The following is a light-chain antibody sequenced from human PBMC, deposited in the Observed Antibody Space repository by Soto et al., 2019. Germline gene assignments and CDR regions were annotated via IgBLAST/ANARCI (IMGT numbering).Light chain of an antibody. Sequence: DAVLTQSPLSLPVTLGQPASISCRSSQNLLYSDGNTYLNWFQQRPGQSPRRLIAKVSNRDSGVQDRFSARGSATDFTLKISRVEPEDVGIYSGWKGTHWRYTFGQGTKLRSN. J-gene: IGKJ2*01. CDR2: KVS. V-gene: IGKV2-30*01. CDR3: WKGTHWRYT. CDR1: QNLLYSDGNTY.